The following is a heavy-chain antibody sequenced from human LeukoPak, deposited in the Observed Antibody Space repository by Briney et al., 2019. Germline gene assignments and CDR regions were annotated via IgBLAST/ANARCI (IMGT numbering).Heavy chain of an antibody. Sequence: SETLSLTCTVSGGPVSSGSYHWRWIRQPPGKGLEWIGYIYYSGSTNYNPSLKSRVTISVDTSKNQFSLKLSSVTAADTAVYYCARAGVVVAATDYWGQGTLVTVSS. CDR2: IYYSGST. CDR3: ARAGVVVAATDY. CDR1: GGPVSSGSYH. D-gene: IGHD2-15*01. J-gene: IGHJ4*02. V-gene: IGHV4-61*01.